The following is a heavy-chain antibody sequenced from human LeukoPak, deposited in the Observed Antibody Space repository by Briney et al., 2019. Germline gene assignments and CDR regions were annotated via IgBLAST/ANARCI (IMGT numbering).Heavy chain of an antibody. CDR2: ITSSRGTI. Sequence: GGSLRLSCAASGFTFNSYSMNWVRQAPGKGLEWVSYITSSRGTISYADSVKGRFTISRDNAKNSLYLQMNSLRAEDTAVYYCARYTSYYYMDVWGKGTTVTVSS. J-gene: IGHJ6*03. D-gene: IGHD1-14*01. CDR3: ARYTSYYYMDV. CDR1: GFTFNSYS. V-gene: IGHV3-48*04.